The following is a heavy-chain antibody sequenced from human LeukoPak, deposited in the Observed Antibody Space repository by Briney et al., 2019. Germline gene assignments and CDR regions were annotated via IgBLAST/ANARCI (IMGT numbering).Heavy chain of an antibody. J-gene: IGHJ4*02. Sequence: GGSLRLSCAASGFTFSTHGMHWVRQAPGKGLEWVAVLWYDGSNKYYADSVKGRFTISRDNPKNTLYLQMNSLRVEDTTVYYCAKRKGGHGSGSFDYWGQGTVVTVSS. V-gene: IGHV3-33*06. D-gene: IGHD3-10*01. CDR2: LWYDGSNK. CDR1: GFTFSTHG. CDR3: AKRKGGHGSGSFDY.